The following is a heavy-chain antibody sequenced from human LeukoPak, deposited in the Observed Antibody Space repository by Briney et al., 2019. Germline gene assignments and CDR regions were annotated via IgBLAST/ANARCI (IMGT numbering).Heavy chain of an antibody. Sequence: ASVKVSCKASGGTFSSYAISWVRQAPGKGLEWMGGFDPEDGETIYAQKFQGRVTMTEDTSTDTAYMELSSLRSEDTAVYYCATGLAAAPWGYWGQGTLVTVSS. CDR1: GGTFSSYA. CDR2: FDPEDGET. CDR3: ATGLAAAPWGY. D-gene: IGHD3-16*01. J-gene: IGHJ4*02. V-gene: IGHV1-24*01.